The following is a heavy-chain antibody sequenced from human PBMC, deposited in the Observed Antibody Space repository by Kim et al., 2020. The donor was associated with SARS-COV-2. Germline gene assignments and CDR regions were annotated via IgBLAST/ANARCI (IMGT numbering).Heavy chain of an antibody. J-gene: IGHJ6*02. D-gene: IGHD2-21*02. CDR2: ISGSGNGI. V-gene: IGHV3-23*01. Sequence: GGSLRLSCTASGFTFNNYAMNWVRQGPGKGLEWVASISGSGNGIYYADSVKGRFTISRDNSKNTLFLQMNRLRVEDTALYYCATTPLLFNYYGLDVWGHGTTVTVSS. CDR3: ATTPLLFNYYGLDV. CDR1: GFTFNNYA.